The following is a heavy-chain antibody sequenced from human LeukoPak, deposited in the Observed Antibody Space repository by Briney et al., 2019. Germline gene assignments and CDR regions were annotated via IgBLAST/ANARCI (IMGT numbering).Heavy chain of an antibody. CDR3: ARDPGYSSGWYRIDY. J-gene: IGHJ4*02. CDR1: GLTFSSYS. V-gene: IGHV3-21*01. D-gene: IGHD6-19*01. Sequence: GGSLRLSCAASGLTFSSYSMNWVRQAPGKGLEWVSSTSSSSSYIYYADSVKGRFTISRDNAKNSLCLQMNSLRAEDTAVYYCARDPGYSSGWYRIDYWGQGTLVTVSS. CDR2: TSSSSSYI.